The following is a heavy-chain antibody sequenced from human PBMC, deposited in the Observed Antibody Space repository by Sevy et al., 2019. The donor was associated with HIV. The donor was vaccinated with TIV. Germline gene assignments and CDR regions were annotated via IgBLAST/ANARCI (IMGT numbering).Heavy chain of an antibody. V-gene: IGHV3-7*01. CDR3: TRDDGNYYFHY. CDR2: IKQDASEK. J-gene: IGHJ4*02. Sequence: GGSLRLSCPASGFTLSKYWMGWVRQAPGKGLEWVANIKQDASEKYYVDSVKGRFTISRDNAKNSLYLQMNSLRAEDTAVYFCTRDDGNYYFHYWGQGTLVTVSS. D-gene: IGHD1-7*01. CDR1: GFTLSKYW.